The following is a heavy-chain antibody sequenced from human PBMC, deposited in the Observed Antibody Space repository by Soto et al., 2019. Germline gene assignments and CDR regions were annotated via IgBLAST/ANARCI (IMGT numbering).Heavy chain of an antibody. D-gene: IGHD4-17*01. V-gene: IGHV1-2*02. CDR2: INPNSGGT. J-gene: IGHJ4*02. CDR1: GYTFTGYY. Sequence: ASVKVSCKASGYTFTGYYMHWVRQAPGQGLEWMGWINPNSGGTNYAQKFQGRVTMTRDTSISTAYMELSRLRSDDTAVYYCATITTVDGLLPYYWGQGTLVTVSS. CDR3: ATITTVDGLLPYY.